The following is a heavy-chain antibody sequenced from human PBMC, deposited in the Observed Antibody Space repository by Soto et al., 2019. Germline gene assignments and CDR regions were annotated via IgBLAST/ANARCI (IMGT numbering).Heavy chain of an antibody. CDR2: INAGNGNT. CDR3: VRVFCSGRSCYSVDY. D-gene: IGHD2-15*01. Sequence: ASVKVSCKASGYTFTSFAIHWVRQAPGQRLEWMGWINAGNGNTKYSQTFQGRVTITRDTSASTAYMELSSLSSEDTAVYYCVRVFCSGRSCYSVDYWGRGTLVTVSS. CDR1: GYTFTSFA. V-gene: IGHV1-3*01. J-gene: IGHJ4*02.